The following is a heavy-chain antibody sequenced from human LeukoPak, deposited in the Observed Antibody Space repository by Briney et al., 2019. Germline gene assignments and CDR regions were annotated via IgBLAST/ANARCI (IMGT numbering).Heavy chain of an antibody. Sequence: GGSLRLSCAASGFTFSSYWMSWVRQAPGKGLEWVANIKQDGSEKYYVDSVKGRFTISRDNAKNSLYLQMNSLRAEDTAVYYCARGGYYQLNWFDPWGQGTLVTVSS. J-gene: IGHJ5*02. CDR3: ARGGYYQLNWFDP. CDR1: GFTFSSYW. D-gene: IGHD3-22*01. CDR2: IKQDGSEK. V-gene: IGHV3-7*01.